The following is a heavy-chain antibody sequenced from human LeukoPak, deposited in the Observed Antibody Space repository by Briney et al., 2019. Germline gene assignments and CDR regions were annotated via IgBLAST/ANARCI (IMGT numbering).Heavy chain of an antibody. CDR2: ISGSGGST. CDR3: ANAPGAAAILWFDP. Sequence: PGGSLRLSCAASGFTFSSYAMSCVRQAPGRGREWVSAISGSGGSTYYADSVKGRFAIYRDNSKNTLYLQMNSLPAEHTAVYYCANAPGAAAILWFDPWGQGTPVTASS. J-gene: IGHJ5*02. CDR1: GFTFSSYA. D-gene: IGHD2-2*01. V-gene: IGHV3-23*01.